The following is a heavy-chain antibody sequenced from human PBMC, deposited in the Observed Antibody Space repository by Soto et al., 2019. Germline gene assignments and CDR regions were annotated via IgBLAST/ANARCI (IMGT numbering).Heavy chain of an antibody. CDR1: GGSISSYY. CDR3: ARDEAGNWFDP. Sequence: TSETLSLTCTVSGGSISSYYWSWIRQPPGKGLEWIGYIYYSGSTNYNPSLKSRVTISVDTSKNQFSLKLSSVTAADTAVYYCARDEAGNWFDPWGQGTLVTVSS. J-gene: IGHJ5*02. V-gene: IGHV4-59*01. CDR2: IYYSGST.